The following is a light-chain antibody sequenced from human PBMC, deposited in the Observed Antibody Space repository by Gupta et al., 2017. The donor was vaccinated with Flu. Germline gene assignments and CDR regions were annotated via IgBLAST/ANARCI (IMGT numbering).Light chain of an antibody. Sequence: QSALTQPPSVSGSPGQSVTISCTGTSSDIGSHNRVSWYHQPPGPAAKPMIFDVTNRPSGVTNRVGGSKSGNTASLTISGLQADDDADDYCSSYTSSSTYVFGTGTKVTVL. CDR2: DVT. CDR3: SSYTSSSTYV. J-gene: IGLJ1*01. V-gene: IGLV2-18*02. CDR1: SSDIGSHNR.